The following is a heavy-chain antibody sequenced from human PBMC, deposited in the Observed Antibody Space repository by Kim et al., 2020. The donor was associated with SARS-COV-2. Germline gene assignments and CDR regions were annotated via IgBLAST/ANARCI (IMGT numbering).Heavy chain of an antibody. Sequence: SETLSLTCTVSGGSVSSGSYYWSWIRQPPGKGLEWIGYIYYSGSTNYNPSLKSRVTISVDTSKNQFSLKLSSVTAADTAVYYCARAAKTSNWNPYYYYYGMDVWGQGTTVTVSS. D-gene: IGHD1-20*01. CDR1: GGSVSSGSYY. CDR3: ARAAKTSNWNPYYYYYGMDV. J-gene: IGHJ6*02. CDR2: IYYSGST. V-gene: IGHV4-61*01.